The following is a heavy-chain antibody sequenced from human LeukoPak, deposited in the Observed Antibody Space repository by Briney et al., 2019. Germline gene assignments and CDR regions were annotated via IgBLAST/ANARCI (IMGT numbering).Heavy chain of an antibody. V-gene: IGHV3-48*01. D-gene: IGHD2-2*01. CDR1: GFTFSSYS. CDR3: ASLYCSSTSCYSDFDY. J-gene: IGHJ4*02. CDR2: ISSSSSTI. Sequence: GGSLRLSCAASGFTFSSYSMNWVRQAPGKGLEWVSYISSSSSTIYYADSVKGRFTISRDNAKNSLYLQMNSLRAEDTAVYYCASLYCSSTSCYSDFDYWGQGTLVTVSS.